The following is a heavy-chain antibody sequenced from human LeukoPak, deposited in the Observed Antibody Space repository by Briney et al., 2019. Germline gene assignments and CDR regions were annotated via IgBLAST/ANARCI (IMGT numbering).Heavy chain of an antibody. V-gene: IGHV1-8*02. CDR2: MNPNSGNT. Sequence: GASVKVSCKASGGTFSSYAISWARQATGQGLEWMGWMNPNSGNTGYAQKFQGRVTMTRNTSISTAYMELSSLRSGDTAVYYCARGDTGGYKLIYWGQGTLVTVSS. CDR1: GGTFSSYA. J-gene: IGHJ4*02. D-gene: IGHD5-24*01. CDR3: ARGDTGGYKLIY.